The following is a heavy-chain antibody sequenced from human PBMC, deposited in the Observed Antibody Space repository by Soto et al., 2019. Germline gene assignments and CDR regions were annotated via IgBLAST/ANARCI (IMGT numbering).Heavy chain of an antibody. Sequence: EVQLVESGGGLVQPGGSLRLSCAASGLTFSHYTMTWVRQAPGKGLEWVSYIGSSITTIYYADSMKGRFTISRDNAKNSLYLQMNSLRDEDTAVYYCARGVRDHSGTYYVLDYWGQGTLVTVSS. CDR3: ARGVRDHSGTYYVLDY. V-gene: IGHV3-48*02. D-gene: IGHD1-26*01. CDR2: IGSSITTI. CDR1: GLTFSHYT. J-gene: IGHJ4*02.